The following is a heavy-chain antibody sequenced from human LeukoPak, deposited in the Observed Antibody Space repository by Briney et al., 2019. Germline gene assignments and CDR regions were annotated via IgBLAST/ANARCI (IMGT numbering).Heavy chain of an antibody. V-gene: IGHV4-59*01. CDR1: GGSISSYY. CDR2: IYYSGST. CDR3: ARRGPTLYGSGSYYNEPFDY. J-gene: IGHJ4*02. Sequence: PSETLSLTCTVSGGSISSYYRSWIRQPPGKGLEWIGYIYYSGSTKYNPSLKSRVTISVDTSKNQFSLRLSSVTAADTAVYYCARRGPTLYGSGSYYNEPFDYWGQGTLVTVSS. D-gene: IGHD3-10*01.